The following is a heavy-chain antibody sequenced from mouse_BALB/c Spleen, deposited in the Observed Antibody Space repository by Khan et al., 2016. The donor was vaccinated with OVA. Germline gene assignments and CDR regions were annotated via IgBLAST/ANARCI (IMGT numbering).Heavy chain of an antibody. Sequence: QVQLQQSGPGLVAPSQSLSITCTVSGFSLTGYGVNWVRQPPGKGLEWLGLIWGDGSTAYNSALKSRLNISKDNSKSLAFLKMNSLQTDDTARYYCAKELRLGGFDYWGQGTLVTVSA. V-gene: IGHV2-6-7*01. CDR2: IWGDGST. J-gene: IGHJ3*01. CDR3: AKELRLGGFDY. D-gene: IGHD1-2*01. CDR1: GFSLTGYG.